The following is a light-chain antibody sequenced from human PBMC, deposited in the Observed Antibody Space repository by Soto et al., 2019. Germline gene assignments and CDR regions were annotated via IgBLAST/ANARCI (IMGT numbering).Light chain of an antibody. CDR3: QQTSSFPLT. V-gene: IGKV1-12*01. CDR2: AAS. Sequence: DIQVTQSPSSVSASVGDRVTITCRASQGLVTWLAWYQQKPGKAPKLLIYAASSFQSGVPSRFSGSGSGKDFTLTISSLQPEDFATYYCQQTSSFPLTFGGGTKVELK. J-gene: IGKJ4*01. CDR1: QGLVTW.